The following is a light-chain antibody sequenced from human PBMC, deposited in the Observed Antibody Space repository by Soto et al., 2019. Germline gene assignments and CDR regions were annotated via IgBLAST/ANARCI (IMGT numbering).Light chain of an antibody. CDR1: QSVSGN. Sequence: IAMTQSPATVSASPGERVTLSCRASQSVSGNVAWYQQKPGQPPRLLVYGASTTATDIPARFFGSGSETEFTLTITRLQSEDFGTYYCQQFNTWPRTFGQGTKVDIK. V-gene: IGKV3-15*01. J-gene: IGKJ1*01. CDR2: GAS. CDR3: QQFNTWPRT.